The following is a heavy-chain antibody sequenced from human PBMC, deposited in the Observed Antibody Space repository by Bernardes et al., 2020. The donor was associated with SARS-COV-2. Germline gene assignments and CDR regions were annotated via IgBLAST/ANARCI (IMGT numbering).Heavy chain of an antibody. CDR2: VSTSSSTI. CDR3: ARSIAAVGTGPDY. D-gene: IGHD6-13*01. J-gene: IGHJ4*02. CDR1: GFTFSSFS. Sequence: GGSLRLSCTVSGFTFSSFSMNWVRQAPGKGLEWVSYVSTSSSTIHYADPVEGRSTISRDNAKNSLHLQMNNLRDEYTAVYYCARSIAAVGTGPDYWGLGTPVTVSS. V-gene: IGHV3-48*02.